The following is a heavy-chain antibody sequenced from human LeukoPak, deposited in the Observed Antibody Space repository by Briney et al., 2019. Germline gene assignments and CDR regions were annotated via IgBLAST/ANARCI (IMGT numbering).Heavy chain of an antibody. Sequence: SETLSLTCTVSGGSISSYYWSWIRQPPGKRLECIGYVYYTGSTDYNPSLKSRVTISLDTSKRQFSLKPSSVTDADTAVYYCARASWAPTGIPGAWFDPWGQGTLVTVSS. CDR3: ARASWAPTGIPGAWFDP. CDR2: VYYTGST. V-gene: IGHV4-59*01. J-gene: IGHJ5*02. D-gene: IGHD1-1*01. CDR1: GGSISSYY.